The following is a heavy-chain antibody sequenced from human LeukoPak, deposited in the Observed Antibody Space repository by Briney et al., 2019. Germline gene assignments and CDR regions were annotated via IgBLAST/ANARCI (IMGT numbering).Heavy chain of an antibody. D-gene: IGHD6-6*01. J-gene: IGHJ4*02. V-gene: IGHV1-46*01. CDR1: GYTFTNYY. Sequence: ASVKVSFKASGYTFTNYYIHWARQAPGQGLEWTGIINPSGGSTSYAQKFQGRVTMTRDTSTSTVYMELSSLRSEDTAVYYCAREGPYSDSSRSRFDYWGQGTLVTVSS. CDR2: INPSGGST. CDR3: AREGPYSDSSRSRFDY.